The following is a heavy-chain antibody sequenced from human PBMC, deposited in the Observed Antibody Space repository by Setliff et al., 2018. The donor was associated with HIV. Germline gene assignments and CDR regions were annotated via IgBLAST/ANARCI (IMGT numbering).Heavy chain of an antibody. CDR1: GYTFTNNG. J-gene: IGHJ4*02. CDR2: ISGDNGNT. V-gene: IGHV1-18*01. CDR3: ARDPVSDYYGSGSYHGIDY. Sequence: ASVKVSCKASGYTFTNNGINWVRQAPGQGLEWMGWISGDNGNTKYAQKLQGRVTMTTDTSTSTAYMELRSLRSDDTAVYYCARDPVSDYYGSGSYHGIDYWGQGTLVTVSS. D-gene: IGHD3-10*01.